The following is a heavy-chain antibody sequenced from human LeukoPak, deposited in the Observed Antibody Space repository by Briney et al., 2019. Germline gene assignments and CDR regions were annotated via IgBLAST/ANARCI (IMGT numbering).Heavy chain of an antibody. V-gene: IGHV3-23*01. CDR1: GFTFSDYA. CDR2: ISGGGGST. J-gene: IGHJ4*02. Sequence: GGSLRLSCAASGFTFSDYAMTWVRLAPGKGLEWVSSISGGGGSTYYADSVKGRFTISRDNPKNTLDLQMKSLRGEDTAVYYCAKVRGSSWYEFYFDYWGQGTLVTVSS. CDR3: AKVRGSSWYEFYFDY. D-gene: IGHD6-13*01.